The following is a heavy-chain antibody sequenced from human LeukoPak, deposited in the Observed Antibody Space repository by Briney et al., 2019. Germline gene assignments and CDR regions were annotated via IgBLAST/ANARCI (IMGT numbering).Heavy chain of an antibody. D-gene: IGHD3-10*01. V-gene: IGHV1-3*03. J-gene: IGHJ4*02. CDR3: ARLGSYFLNY. CDR2: INPGNGNT. CDR1: GYTFTSYA. Sequence: ASVKVSCKASGYTFTSYALHWVRQAPGQRLEWMGWINPGNGNTKYSQEFQGRVTIIRNTSASTAYMELSSLRSEDMAVYYCARLGSYFLNYWGQGTLVTVSS.